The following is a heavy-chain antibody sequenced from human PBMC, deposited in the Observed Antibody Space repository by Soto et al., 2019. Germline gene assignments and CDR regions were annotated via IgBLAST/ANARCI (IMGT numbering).Heavy chain of an antibody. V-gene: IGHV4-31*03. J-gene: IGHJ6*02. D-gene: IGHD3-10*01. Sequence: TLSLTCTVSGGSIRSGGYYWSWIRQHPGKGLEWIGYIYYSGTTYYNPSLKSRVTMSTDMSENHFSLKLSSVTAAETAVYYCARGIRGVNYYGMDXWGQGTTVTVS. CDR2: IYYSGTT. CDR1: GGSIRSGGYY. CDR3: ARGIRGVNYYGMDX.